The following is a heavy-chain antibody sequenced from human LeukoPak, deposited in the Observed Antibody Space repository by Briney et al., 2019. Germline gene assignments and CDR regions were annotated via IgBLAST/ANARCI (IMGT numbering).Heavy chain of an antibody. Sequence: AGGSLRLSCAASGFTFQNYGLHWVRQAPGKGLEWVSAISGSGGSTYYADSVKGRFTISRDNSKNTLYLQMNSLRAEDTAVYYCATRSSGGYFDYWGQGTLVTVSS. V-gene: IGHV3-23*01. J-gene: IGHJ4*02. CDR3: ATRSSGGYFDY. CDR2: ISGSGGST. D-gene: IGHD6-19*01. CDR1: GFTFQNYG.